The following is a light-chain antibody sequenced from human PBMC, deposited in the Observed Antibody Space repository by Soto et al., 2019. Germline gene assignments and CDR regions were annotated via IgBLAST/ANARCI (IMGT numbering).Light chain of an antibody. CDR1: QSISIW. J-gene: IGKJ1*01. CDR3: QQYNSYSGT. CDR2: DAS. V-gene: IGKV1-5*01. Sequence: DIQMTQSPSTLSASVGDRVTITCRASQSISIWLAWYQQKPGKAPKLLTYDASSLESGVPSRFSGSGSGTEFTLTISSLQPDDFATYYCQQYNSYSGTFGQGTKVEIK.